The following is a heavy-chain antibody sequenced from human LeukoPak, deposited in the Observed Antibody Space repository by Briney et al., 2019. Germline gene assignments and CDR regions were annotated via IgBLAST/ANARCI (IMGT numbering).Heavy chain of an antibody. V-gene: IGHV3-23*01. CDR3: AKEHDYSNAAPEWGFDS. CDR2: ISGSSSHT. J-gene: IGHJ4*02. D-gene: IGHD3-3*01. Sequence: GGSLRLSCAASGFIFTDSWMSWVRQAPGKGLEWVSGISGSSSHTMDADSVRGRFTISRDNTRNTLYLHMNNVRAEDTALYYCAKEHDYSNAAPEWGFDSWGQGTRVTVSS. CDR1: GFIFTDSW.